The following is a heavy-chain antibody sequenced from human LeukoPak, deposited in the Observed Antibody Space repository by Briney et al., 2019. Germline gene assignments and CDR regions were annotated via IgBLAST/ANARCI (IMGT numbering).Heavy chain of an antibody. Sequence: GSLRLSCAASGFTFSSYWMHWVRQAPGKGLVWVSAINNGGSTTAYADSVKGRFTISRDNAKNTLYLQMNSLRAEDTAVYYCARRAPTLYFDYWGQGTLVTVSS. CDR2: INNGGSTT. CDR1: GFTFSSYW. J-gene: IGHJ4*02. V-gene: IGHV3-74*01. D-gene: IGHD5-24*01. CDR3: ARRAPTLYFDY.